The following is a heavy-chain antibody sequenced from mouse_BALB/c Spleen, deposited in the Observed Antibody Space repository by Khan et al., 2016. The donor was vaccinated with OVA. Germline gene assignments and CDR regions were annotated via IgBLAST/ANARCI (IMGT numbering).Heavy chain of an antibody. V-gene: IGHV1-77*01. D-gene: IGHD3-2*02. J-gene: IGHJ3*01. CDR2: IYPGSGYT. CDR1: GYTFTDYL. CDR3: ARAGYVGFAY. Sequence: QVQLKQSGPELVKPGASVKMSCKASGYTFTDYLISWVKQSTGQGLEWIGEIYPGSGYTNYTEKFKGKATLTSDKSSNTAYMQLSNLTSEDSAVYCWARAGYVGFAYWGQGTLVTVSA.